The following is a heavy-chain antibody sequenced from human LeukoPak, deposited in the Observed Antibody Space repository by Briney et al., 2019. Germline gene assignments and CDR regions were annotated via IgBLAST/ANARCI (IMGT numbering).Heavy chain of an antibody. CDR1: GFTFSSYW. V-gene: IGHV3-74*01. J-gene: IGHJ4*02. CDR3: ARGRGTPPSNALFDY. D-gene: IGHD3-10*01. Sequence: GGSLRLSCAASGFTFSSYWMHWVRQAPGKGLVWVSRINSDGSSTSYADSVKGRFTISGDNAKNTLYLQMNSLRAEDTAVYYCARGRGTPPSNALFDYWGQGTLVTVSS. CDR2: INSDGSST.